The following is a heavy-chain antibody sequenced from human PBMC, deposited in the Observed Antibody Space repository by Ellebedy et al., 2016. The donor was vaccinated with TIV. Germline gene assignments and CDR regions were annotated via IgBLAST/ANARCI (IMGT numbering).Heavy chain of an antibody. CDR1: GYTFTNYW. CDR3: ARPEYCTGGSCYYGAFDY. D-gene: IGHD2-15*01. J-gene: IGHJ4*02. V-gene: IGHV5-51*01. Sequence: GESLKISCKGFGYTFTNYWIAWVRQFPGKGLESIGIIYPGDSNTRYNPSFQGQVTISVDKSISTAYLQWSSLKASDTAMYYCARPEYCTGGSCYYGAFDYWGQGTLVTVSA. CDR2: IYPGDSNT.